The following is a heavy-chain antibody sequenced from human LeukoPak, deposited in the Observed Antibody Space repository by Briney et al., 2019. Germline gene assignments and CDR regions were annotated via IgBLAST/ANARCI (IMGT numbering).Heavy chain of an antibody. CDR1: GFTFSSYA. CDR3: AKWGDYDILTGYYDSDY. V-gene: IGHV3-23*01. D-gene: IGHD3-9*01. CDR2: ISASGGST. J-gene: IGHJ4*02. Sequence: GGSLRLSCAASGFTFSSYAMTWVRRAPGKGLEWVSAISASGGSTYYADSVKGRFTISRDNSKNTLYLQVNSLRAEDTAIYYCAKWGDYDILTGYYDSDYWGQGTLVTVSS.